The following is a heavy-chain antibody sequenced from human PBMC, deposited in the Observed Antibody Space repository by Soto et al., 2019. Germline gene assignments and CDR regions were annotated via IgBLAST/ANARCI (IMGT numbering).Heavy chain of an antibody. D-gene: IGHD2-2*02. CDR1: GGSFSGYY. J-gene: IGHJ6*02. Sequence: LSLTCAVYGGSFSGYYWSWIRQPPGKGLEWIGEINHSGSTNYNPSLKSRVTISVDTSKNQFSLKLSSVTAADTAVYYCARVRGGYCSSTSCYTSSYYYYGMDVWGQGTTVTVSS. CDR3: ARVRGGYCSSTSCYTSSYYYYGMDV. CDR2: INHSGST. V-gene: IGHV4-34*01.